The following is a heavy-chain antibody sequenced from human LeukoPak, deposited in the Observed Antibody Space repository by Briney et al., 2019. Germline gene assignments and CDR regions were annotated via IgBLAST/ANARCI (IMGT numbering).Heavy chain of an antibody. CDR2: ISYDGSNK. Sequence: PGGSLRLSCAASGFTFSSYGMHWVRQAPGKGLEWVAVISYDGSNKYYADSVKGRFTISRDNSKNKLYLQMNSLRAEDTAVYYCAKGTLIYYDSSGDYFDYWGQGTLVTVSS. D-gene: IGHD3-22*01. J-gene: IGHJ4*02. V-gene: IGHV3-30*18. CDR3: AKGTLIYYDSSGDYFDY. CDR1: GFTFSSYG.